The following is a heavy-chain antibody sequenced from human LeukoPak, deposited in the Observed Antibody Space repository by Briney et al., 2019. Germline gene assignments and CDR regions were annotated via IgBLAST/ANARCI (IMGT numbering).Heavy chain of an antibody. CDR1: GFTFSSYA. CDR2: ISWNSGSI. J-gene: IGHJ4*02. D-gene: IGHD3-10*01. CDR3: AKGLPYYYGSGSYFDY. V-gene: IGHV3-9*01. Sequence: GGSLRLSCAASGFTFSSYAMHWVRQAPGKGLEWVSGISWNSGSIGYADSVKGRFTISRDNAKNSLCLQMNSMRAEDTALYYCAKGLPYYYGSGSYFDYWGQGTLVTVSS.